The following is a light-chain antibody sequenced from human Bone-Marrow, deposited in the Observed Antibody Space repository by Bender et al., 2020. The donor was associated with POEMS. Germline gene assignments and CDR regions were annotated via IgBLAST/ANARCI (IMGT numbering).Light chain of an antibody. CDR1: SSNIGSSY. J-gene: IGLJ3*02. V-gene: IGLV1-47*02. CDR2: SNN. CDR3: SSWDDSLSGWV. Sequence: QSVLTQSPSASGTPGQRVTISCSGSSSNIGSSYVYWYQQLPGTAPKLLIYSNNQRPSGVPDRFSGSKSGTSASLAISDIQSEDEGDYYCSSWDDSLSGWVFGGGTKLTVL.